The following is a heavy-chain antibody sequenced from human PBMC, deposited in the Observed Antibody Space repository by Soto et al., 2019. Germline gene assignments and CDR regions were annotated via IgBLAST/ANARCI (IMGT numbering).Heavy chain of an antibody. Sequence: EVQLLESGGGLVQPGGSLRLSCTTSGFTFRSTGMLWLRQPPGKGLEWVSAIGPDPSNTKYTDSVKGRFTISRDNSTNAVFLQMTSLGAEDTALYYCTTARYCSSDACPAAEWGQGALITVSS. V-gene: IGHV3-23*01. CDR3: TTARYCSSDACPAAE. CDR1: GFTFRSTG. CDR2: IGPDPSNT. D-gene: IGHD2-2*01. J-gene: IGHJ4*02.